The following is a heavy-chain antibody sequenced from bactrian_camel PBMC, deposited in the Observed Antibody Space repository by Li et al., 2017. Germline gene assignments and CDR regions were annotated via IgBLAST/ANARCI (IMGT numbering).Heavy chain of an antibody. J-gene: IGHJ6*01. V-gene: IGHV3-2*01. D-gene: IGHD4*01. CDR3: VREQKSGDYAPAFGY. CDR1: GFTFSTYY. CDR2: ITSDGSNT. Sequence: VQLVESGGGLVQPGGSLRLSCAASGFTFSTYYMSWARQAPGKGLEWVSSITSDGSNTYYADSVKGRFTISRDNAKNTVYLQMNSLKPEDTAVYYCVREQKSGDYAPAFGYWGQGTQVTVS.